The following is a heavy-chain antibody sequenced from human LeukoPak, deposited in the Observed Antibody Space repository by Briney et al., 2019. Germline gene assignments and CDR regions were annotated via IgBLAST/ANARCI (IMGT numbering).Heavy chain of an antibody. V-gene: IGHV3-21*04. D-gene: IGHD2-15*01. CDR3: AKDPATDIVVVVAASTGGY. J-gene: IGHJ4*02. Sequence: PGGSLRLSCAASGFTFSSYSMNWVRQAPGKGLEWVSSISSSSSYIYYADSVKGRFTISRDNSKNTLYLQMNSLRAEDTAVYYCAKDPATDIVVVVAASTGGYWGQGTLVTVSS. CDR1: GFTFSSYS. CDR2: ISSSSSYI.